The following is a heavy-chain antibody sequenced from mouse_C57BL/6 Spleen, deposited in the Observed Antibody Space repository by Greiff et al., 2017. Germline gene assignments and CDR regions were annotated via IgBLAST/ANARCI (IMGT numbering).Heavy chain of an antibody. CDR2: IHPNSGSP. J-gene: IGHJ4*01. V-gene: IGHV1-64*01. Sequence: QVQLQQPGAELVKPGASVKLSCKASGYTFTSYWMHWVKQRPGQGLEWIGMIHPNSGSPNYNEKFKSKATLTVDKSSSTAYMQLRSLTSEDYAVYYCARGRRGDYYAMDYGGQGTSVTVSS. CDR3: ARGRRGDYYAMDY. CDR1: GYTFTSYW.